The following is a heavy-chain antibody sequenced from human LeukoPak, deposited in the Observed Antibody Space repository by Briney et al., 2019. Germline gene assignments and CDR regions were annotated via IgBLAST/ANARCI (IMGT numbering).Heavy chain of an antibody. J-gene: IGHJ4*02. V-gene: IGHV4-59*01. CDR2: IYYTGST. CDR3: ASSRGPSSSWSFDS. CDR1: IVSIKNYY. Sequence: SETLSLTCSFSIVSIKNYYWNWIRQSPGKGLQWIGYIYYTGSTDFNFSLKSRVTISLDTSENQFSLRLNSVTAADSAVYFCASSRGPSSSWSFDSWGQGILVTVSS. D-gene: IGHD6-13*01.